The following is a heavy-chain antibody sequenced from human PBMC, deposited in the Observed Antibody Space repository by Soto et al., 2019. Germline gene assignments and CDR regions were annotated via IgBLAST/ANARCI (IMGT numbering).Heavy chain of an antibody. J-gene: IGHJ3*02. CDR3: VRDDKWAFDI. CDR2: ISVGGGSI. V-gene: IGHV3-48*01. Sequence: EMKLVESGGGLVQPGRSRRVSCAASGFTFSSYAFNWVRQAPGKGLEWISYISVGGGSIFYADSVKGRFTISRDDAQNSLNLQMNTLRGDDTALYFCVRDDKWAFDIWGQGTTVIVSS. CDR1: GFTFSSYA. D-gene: IGHD1-26*01.